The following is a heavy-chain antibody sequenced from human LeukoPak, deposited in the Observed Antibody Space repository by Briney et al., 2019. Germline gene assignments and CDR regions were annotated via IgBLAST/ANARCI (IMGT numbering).Heavy chain of an antibody. CDR2: INHSAST. CDR3: AMVNIAAAGTFADY. Sequence: SETLSLTCAVYGGSFSGYYWSWIRQPPGKGLEWIGEINHSASTNYNPSLKSRVTISVDSSKNQFSLKLSSVTVADTAVYYCAMVNIAAAGTFADYWGQGTLVTVSS. CDR1: GGSFSGYY. V-gene: IGHV4-34*01. D-gene: IGHD6-13*01. J-gene: IGHJ4*02.